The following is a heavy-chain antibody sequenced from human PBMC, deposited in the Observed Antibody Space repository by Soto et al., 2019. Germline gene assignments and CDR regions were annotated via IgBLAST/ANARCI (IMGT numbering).Heavy chain of an antibody. CDR2: ISTSGNIV. V-gene: IGHV3-48*03. Sequence: GGSLSLSCVASGFSSSRYELNWVSPAPGNGLGWVAYISTSGNIVHYADSVRGRFTIYRDSAKNSLYIQMTSMRAEDAAVYYCARDLTNIDRARLGSDNSAYGMDVWGQGTPVTVSS. CDR3: ARDLTNIDRARLGSDNSAYGMDV. D-gene: IGHD1-1*01. J-gene: IGHJ6*02. CDR1: GFSSSRYE.